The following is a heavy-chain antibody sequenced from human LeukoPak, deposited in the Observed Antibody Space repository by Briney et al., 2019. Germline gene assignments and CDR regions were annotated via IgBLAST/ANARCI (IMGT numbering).Heavy chain of an antibody. V-gene: IGHV4-30-2*01. CDR3: ASSIDHPSYYYYGMDV. CDR2: IYHSGST. Sequence: PSQTLSLTCAVSGGSISRGGYSWSWIRQPPGKGLEWIGYIYHSGSTYYNPSLKSRVTISVDRSKNQFSLKLSSVTAADTAVYYCASSIDHPSYYYYGMDVWGQGTTVTVSS. D-gene: IGHD1-14*01. CDR1: GGSISRGGYS. J-gene: IGHJ6*02.